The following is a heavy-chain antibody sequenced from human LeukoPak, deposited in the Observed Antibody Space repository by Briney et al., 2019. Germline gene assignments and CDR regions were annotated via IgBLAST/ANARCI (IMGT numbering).Heavy chain of an antibody. CDR3: ARLGFPVYYYYMDV. J-gene: IGHJ6*03. CDR1: GFTFSSYS. D-gene: IGHD2-15*01. CDR2: ISSSGSTI. V-gene: IGHV3-48*04. Sequence: GGSLRLSCAASGFTFSSYSMNWVRQAPGKGQEWVSYISSSGSTIHYADSVKGRFTISRDNAKNSLYLQMNSLRAEDPAVYYCARLGFPVYYYYMDVWGKGTTVSVSS.